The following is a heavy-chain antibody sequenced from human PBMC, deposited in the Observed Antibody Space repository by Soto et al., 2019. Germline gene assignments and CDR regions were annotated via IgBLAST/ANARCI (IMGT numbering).Heavy chain of an antibody. CDR3: ATFDVEMATIVY. V-gene: IGHV3-30-3*01. CDR1: GFTFSSYA. CDR2: ISYDGSNK. J-gene: IGHJ4*02. D-gene: IGHD5-12*01. Sequence: GGSLRLSCAASGFTFSSYAMHWVRQAPGKGLEWVAVISYDGSNKYYADSVKGRFTISRDNSKNTLYLQMNSLRAEDTAVYYCATFDVEMATIVYWGQGTLVTVSS.